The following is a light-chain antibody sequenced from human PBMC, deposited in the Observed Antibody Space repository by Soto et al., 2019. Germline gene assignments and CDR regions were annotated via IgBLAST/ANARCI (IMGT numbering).Light chain of an antibody. CDR2: DAS. J-gene: IGKJ1*01. CDR1: QSVSNA. CDR3: QQYNYWPPWT. Sequence: ILMTQSPVTLSVSPGERATLSCRASQSVSNALAWYQQKPGQAPRLLIYDASTRATGIPARFSGSGSGTEFTLTISGLQSEDFAVYYCQQYNYWPPWTFGQGTKVEIK. V-gene: IGKV3-15*01.